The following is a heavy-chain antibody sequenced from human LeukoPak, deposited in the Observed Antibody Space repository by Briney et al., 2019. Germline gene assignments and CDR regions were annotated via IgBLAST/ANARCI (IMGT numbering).Heavy chain of an antibody. J-gene: IGHJ5*02. CDR3: ARGGYYYDSSGSFDP. V-gene: IGHV3-7*01. Sequence: GGSLRLSCAASGFTFSNYFMSWIRQAPGKGLEWVANIKQDGGEIYYADSVKGRFAISRDNAKNSLYLQMNSLRAEDTAVYYCARGGYYYDSSGSFDPWGQGTLVTVSS. D-gene: IGHD3-22*01. CDR2: IKQDGGEI. CDR1: GFTFSNYF.